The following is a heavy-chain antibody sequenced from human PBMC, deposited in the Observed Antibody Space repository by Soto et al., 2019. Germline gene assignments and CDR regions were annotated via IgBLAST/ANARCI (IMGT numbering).Heavy chain of an antibody. D-gene: IGHD6-19*01. CDR1: GGSISSYY. CDR2: IYYSGST. Sequence: QVQLQESGPGLVKPSETLSLTCTVSGGSISSYYWSWIRQPPGKGLEWIGYIYYSGSTNYNPPPKSRVTISVDTSKNQFSLKLSSVTAADTAVYYCARHVQRTPSGSLAFDYWGQGTLVTVSS. CDR3: ARHVQRTPSGSLAFDY. V-gene: IGHV4-59*08. J-gene: IGHJ4*02.